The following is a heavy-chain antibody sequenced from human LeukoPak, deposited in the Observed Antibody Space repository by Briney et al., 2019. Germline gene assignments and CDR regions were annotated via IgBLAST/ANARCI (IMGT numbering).Heavy chain of an antibody. D-gene: IGHD2-15*01. CDR2: ISYDGSNK. CDR1: GFTFSSYA. CDR3: ARELGSGLYYFDY. J-gene: IGHJ4*02. Sequence: GGSLRLSCAASGFTFSSYAMHWVRQAPGKGLEWVAVISYDGSNKYYADSVKGRFTISRDNSKNTLYLQMNSLRAEDTAVYYCARELGSGLYYFDYWGQGTLVTVSS. V-gene: IGHV3-30*01.